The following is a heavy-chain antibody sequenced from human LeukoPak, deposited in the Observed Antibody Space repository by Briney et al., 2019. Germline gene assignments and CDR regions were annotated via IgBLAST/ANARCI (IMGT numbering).Heavy chain of an antibody. CDR2: ISFDGCNK. CDR3: AKDLGPSGWFKAIDY. D-gene: IGHD6-19*01. V-gene: IGHV3-30*18. CDR1: RFTFISYS. Sequence: PGGSLRLSCAASRFTFISYSMNWVRQAPGKGLDRVAVISFDGCNKYYEDSVKGRFSISRDNSKNTLYLQMNSLRAEDTAIYYCAKDLGPSGWFKAIDYWGQGTLVTVSS. J-gene: IGHJ4*02.